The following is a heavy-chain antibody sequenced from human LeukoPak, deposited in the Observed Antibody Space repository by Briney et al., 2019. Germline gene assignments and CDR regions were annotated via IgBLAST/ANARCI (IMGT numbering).Heavy chain of an antibody. CDR1: GYTFTSYD. J-gene: IGHJ6*03. V-gene: IGHV1-8*01. CDR2: MNPNSGNT. D-gene: IGHD3-3*01. CDR3: ARGRKGSTIFGVVITELYYYYMDV. Sequence: ASVKVSCKASGYTFTSYDINWVRQAPGQGLEWMGWMNPNSGNTAYAQKFQGRVTMTRNTFISTAYMELSRLRSEETAVYYCARGRKGSTIFGVVITELYYYYMDVWGKGTTVTVSS.